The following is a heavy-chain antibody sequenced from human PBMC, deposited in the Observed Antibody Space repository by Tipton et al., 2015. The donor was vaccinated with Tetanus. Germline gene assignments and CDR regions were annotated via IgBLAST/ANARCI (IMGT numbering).Heavy chain of an antibody. CDR3: AKDRQLELDSFDS. CDR2: IKSDGSKT. V-gene: IGHV3-74*03. D-gene: IGHD1-1*01. Sequence: SLRLSCAASGFSFRSYWMHWVRQSPGKGLVWVPRIKSDGSKTTYADSVKGRFTISRDNAKNTLYLQMNSLRAEDTAVYYCAKDRQLELDSFDSWGRGTPVTVSS. J-gene: IGHJ4*02. CDR1: GFSFRSYW.